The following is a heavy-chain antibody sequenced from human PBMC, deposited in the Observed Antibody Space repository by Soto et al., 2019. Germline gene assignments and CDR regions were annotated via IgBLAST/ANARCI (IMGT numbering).Heavy chain of an antibody. CDR3: ARSELRSPDAFDI. CDR1: GFTFSSYG. D-gene: IGHD2-21*01. V-gene: IGHV3-33*01. CDR2: IWYDGSNK. Sequence: PGGSLRLSCAASGFTFSSYGMHWVRQAPGKGLEWVAVIWYDGSNKYYADSVKGRFTISRDNAKNTLYLQMNSLRAEDTAVYYCARSELRSPDAFDIWGQGTMVTVSS. J-gene: IGHJ3*02.